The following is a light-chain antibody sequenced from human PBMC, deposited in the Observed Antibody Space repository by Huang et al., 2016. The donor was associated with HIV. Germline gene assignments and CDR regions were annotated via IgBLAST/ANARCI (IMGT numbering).Light chain of an antibody. CDR3: QQSYISPWT. J-gene: IGKJ1*01. Sequence: DIQMTHSPSSLSATVGDRVTITCLTSQRVCNSLNWYQQKPGKAPALLIYASSLLAWVASRFSGSGSGTDFTLIISSLQPEDFATYYCQQSYISPWTFGQGTKEDLK. CDR2: AS. CDR1: QRVCNS. V-gene: IGKV1-39*01.